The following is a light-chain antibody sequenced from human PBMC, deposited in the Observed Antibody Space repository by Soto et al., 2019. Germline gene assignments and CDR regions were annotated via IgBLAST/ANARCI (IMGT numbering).Light chain of an antibody. CDR1: QSVGSW. J-gene: IGKJ1*01. Sequence: DIQMTQSPSTLSASVGDRVTLTCRASQSVGSWLAWYQQKPGKAPKLLIYDASSLESGVPSRFSGSGSGTEFTLTISSLQPDDFANYYCQQYNTYSPETFGQGTKVQIK. V-gene: IGKV1-5*01. CDR2: DAS. CDR3: QQYNTYSPET.